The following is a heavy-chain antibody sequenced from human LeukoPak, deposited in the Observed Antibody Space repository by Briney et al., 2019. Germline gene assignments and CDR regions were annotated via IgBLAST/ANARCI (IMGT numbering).Heavy chain of an antibody. V-gene: IGHV3-74*01. D-gene: IGHD1-7*01. CDR1: GFTFRSYW. J-gene: IGHJ4*02. CDR2: ISGDGTST. Sequence: TGGSLRLSCAASGFTFRSYWMHWVRQAPGKGLVWVSRISGDGTSTTYADSVKGRFTISRDNTKNTLYLQMNSLRAEDTAVYYCARDLGTTNYYFDSWGQGTLVTVSS. CDR3: ARDLGTTNYYFDS.